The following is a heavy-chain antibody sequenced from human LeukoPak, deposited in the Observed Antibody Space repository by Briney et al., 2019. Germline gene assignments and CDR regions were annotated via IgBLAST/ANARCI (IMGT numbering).Heavy chain of an antibody. V-gene: IGHV4-59*01. D-gene: IGHD5-12*01. CDR1: GGSISSYY. CDR2: IYYIGST. Sequence: SETLSLTCTVSGGSISSYYWSWIRQPPGKGLEWIGYIYYIGSTNYSPSLKSRVTIPVDTSKNQFSLKLSSVTAADTAVYYCARGTQSVEWLRKRSASFDYWGQGTLVTVSS. CDR3: ARGTQSVEWLRKRSASFDY. J-gene: IGHJ4*02.